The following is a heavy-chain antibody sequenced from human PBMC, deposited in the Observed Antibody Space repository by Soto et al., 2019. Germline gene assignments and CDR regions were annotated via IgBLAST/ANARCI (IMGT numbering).Heavy chain of an antibody. CDR2: INPSGGST. D-gene: IGHD3-3*01. CDR3: ARDHEGLRVDAFDI. CDR1: GYTFPSHY. V-gene: IGHV1-46*01. Sequence: GASVKVCCTATGYTFPSHYTHWVRQAPGQGLEWMGIINPSGGSTSYAQKFQGRVTMTRDTSTSTVYMEMSSLRSEDTAVYYCARDHEGLRVDAFDIWGEGTMVTVAS. J-gene: IGHJ3*02.